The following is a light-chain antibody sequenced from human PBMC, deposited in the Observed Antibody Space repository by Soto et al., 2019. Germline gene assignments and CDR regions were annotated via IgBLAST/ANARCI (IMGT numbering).Light chain of an antibody. CDR3: STRAGSAPYV. CDR1: SSDVGGYNY. Sequence: QSALTQPPSASGSPGQSGTISCTGTSSDVGGYNYVSWYQQHPGKAPKLMVYEVTKRPSGVPDRFSGSKSGNTASLTVSGLQADDEADYYCSTRAGSAPYVFGTGTKLTVL. CDR2: EVT. J-gene: IGLJ1*01. V-gene: IGLV2-8*01.